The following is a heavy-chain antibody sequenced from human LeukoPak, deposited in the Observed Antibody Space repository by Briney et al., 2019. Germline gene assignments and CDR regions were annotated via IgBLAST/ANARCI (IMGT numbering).Heavy chain of an antibody. D-gene: IGHD3-16*02. J-gene: IGHJ4*02. CDR1: GFTFTSCA. CDR3: AKDTWRTYPEN. V-gene: IGHV3-23*01. CDR2: ISGGGATT. Sequence: GGSLRLSCAASGFTFTSCAMSWVRQAPGKGLEWVSTISGGGATTYYADSVKGRFTISRDNSKNTLYLQMTSLRAEDTAVYYCAKDTWRTYPENWGQGTLVTVSS.